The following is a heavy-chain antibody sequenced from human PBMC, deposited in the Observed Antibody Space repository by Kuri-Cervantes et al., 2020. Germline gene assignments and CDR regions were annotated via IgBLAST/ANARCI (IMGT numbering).Heavy chain of an antibody. V-gene: IGHV4-34*01. CDR1: GGSFSGYY. J-gene: IGHJ3*02. CDR3: ARDRRYCSSTSCYRWGVDAFDI. Sequence: GSLRLSCAVYGGSFSGYYWTWIRQPPGKGLEWIGSIYHSGSTYYNSSLKSRVTISVDTPKNQFSLKLNSVTAADTAVYYCARDRRYCSSTSCYRWGVDAFDIWGQGTMVTVSS. D-gene: IGHD2-2*01. CDR2: IYHSGST.